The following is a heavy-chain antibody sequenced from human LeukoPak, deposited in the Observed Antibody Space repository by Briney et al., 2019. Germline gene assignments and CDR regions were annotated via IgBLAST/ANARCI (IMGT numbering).Heavy chain of an antibody. Sequence: GGSLRLSCAASGFTFSDYWMTWVRQAPGKGLGWVANINQPGRAEYYADSVKGRFTISKDNARNSLYLQMNSLRVEDTAVYYCARDYYTSGSHDYWGQGTLVTVSS. CDR3: ARDYYTSGSHDY. J-gene: IGHJ4*02. CDR2: INQPGRAE. V-gene: IGHV3-7*01. CDR1: GFTFSDYW. D-gene: IGHD3-10*01.